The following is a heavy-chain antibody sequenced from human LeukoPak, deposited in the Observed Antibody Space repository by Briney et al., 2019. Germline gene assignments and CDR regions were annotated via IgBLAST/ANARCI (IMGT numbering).Heavy chain of an antibody. D-gene: IGHD3-22*01. V-gene: IGHV1-69*05. J-gene: IGHJ4*02. CDR2: IIPIFGTA. CDR3: ARGSDSYSSGYWD. CDR1: GGTFSSYA. Sequence: ASVKVSCKASGGTFSSYAISWVRQAPGQGLEWLGGIIPIFGTANYAQKFQGRVTITTDESTSTAYMELSSLRSEDTAVYYCARGSDSYSSGYWDWGQGTLVTVSS.